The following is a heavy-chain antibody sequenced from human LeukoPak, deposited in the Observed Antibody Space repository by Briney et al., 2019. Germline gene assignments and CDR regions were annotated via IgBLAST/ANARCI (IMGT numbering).Heavy chain of an antibody. CDR2: INHSGST. V-gene: IGHV4-34*01. J-gene: IGHJ4*02. D-gene: IGHD3-9*01. CDR1: GGSFSGYY. CDR3: ARVYYDILTGPTP. Sequence: SETLSLTCAVYGGSFSGYYWSWIRQPPGKGLGWIGEINHSGSTNYNPSLKSRVTISVDSSRNRFSLKLSSVTAADTAVYYCARVYYDILTGPTPWGQGTLVTVSS.